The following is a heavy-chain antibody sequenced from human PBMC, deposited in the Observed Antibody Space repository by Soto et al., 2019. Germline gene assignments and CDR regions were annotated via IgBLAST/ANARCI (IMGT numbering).Heavy chain of an antibody. CDR1: GGTFSSYA. V-gene: IGHV1-69*13. CDR3: ARTQRVDYSNYRVTSFGFDY. J-gene: IGHJ4*02. CDR2: IIPIFGTA. Sequence: ASVKVSCKASGGTFSSYAISWVRQAPGQGLEWMGGIIPIFGTANYAQKFQGRVTITADESTSTAYMELSSLRSEDTAVYYCARTQRVDYSNYRVTSFGFDYWGQGTLVTVSS. D-gene: IGHD4-4*01.